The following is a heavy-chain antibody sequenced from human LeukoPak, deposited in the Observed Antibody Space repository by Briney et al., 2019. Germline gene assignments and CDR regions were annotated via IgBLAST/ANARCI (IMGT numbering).Heavy chain of an antibody. CDR2: INQDGSEK. J-gene: IGHJ4*02. CDR1: GLNFRSSW. V-gene: IGHV3-7*03. D-gene: IGHD2/OR15-2a*01. Sequence: GGSLRLSCAASGLNFRSSWMSWIRQAPGKGLERVANINQDGSEKYYVDSVKGRFTISRDNAKNSLYLQMNSLRVEDTAVYYCARAFYSYFDYWGQGTLVAVST. CDR3: ARAFYSYFDY.